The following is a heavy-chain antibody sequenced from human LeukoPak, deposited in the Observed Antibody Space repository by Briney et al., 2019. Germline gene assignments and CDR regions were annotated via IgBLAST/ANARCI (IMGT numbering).Heavy chain of an antibody. Sequence: GGSLRLSCAASVFTPSSHNTNGVPDAPGKGLECVSSLPSGGRYRLHTDSARGRFPISRDNAKNSLYLQMNSLRAEDTAVYYCARDPYSGSYGNYYYYFMDVWGKGTTVTISS. D-gene: IGHD1-26*01. CDR2: LPSGGRYR. J-gene: IGHJ6*03. CDR1: VFTPSSHN. CDR3: ARDPYSGSYGNYYYYFMDV. V-gene: IGHV3-21*01.